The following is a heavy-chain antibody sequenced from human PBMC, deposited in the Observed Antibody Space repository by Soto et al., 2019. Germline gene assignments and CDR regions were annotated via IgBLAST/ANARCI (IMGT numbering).Heavy chain of an antibody. J-gene: IGHJ4*02. CDR2: VIPIFGTG. CDR3: ARCSGSYPLIIDY. D-gene: IGHD1-26*01. V-gene: IGHV1-69*12. Sequence: QVQLVQSGAEVKKPGSSVKVSCKASGGTFSSYAISWVRQAPGQGLEWMGGVIPIFGTGNYAQKFQGRVTXTXDAXTSTAYMELSSLRSEDTAVYYCARCSGSYPLIIDYWGQGTLVTVSS. CDR1: GGTFSSYA.